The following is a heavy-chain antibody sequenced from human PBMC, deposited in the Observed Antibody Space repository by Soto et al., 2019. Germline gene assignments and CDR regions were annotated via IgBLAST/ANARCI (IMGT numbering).Heavy chain of an antibody. J-gene: IGHJ4*02. Sequence: EVQLLESGGGLVQPGGSLRLSCAASGFTFNNYAMTWVRQAPGKGLEWVSTISDNGGSKYYADSVKGRFTISRDNSKKTLYLQMNSLRAEDTAVYYCAKGLVPAAKTSLNDYWGQGSLVTVSS. D-gene: IGHD2-2*01. CDR3: AKGLVPAAKTSLNDY. V-gene: IGHV3-23*01. CDR1: GFTFNNYA. CDR2: ISDNGGSK.